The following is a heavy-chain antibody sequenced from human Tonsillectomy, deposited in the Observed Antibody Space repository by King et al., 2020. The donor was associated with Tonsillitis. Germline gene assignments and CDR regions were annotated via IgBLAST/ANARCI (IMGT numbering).Heavy chain of an antibody. J-gene: IGHJ4*02. D-gene: IGHD1-26*01. Sequence: VQLVQSGAEVKKPGASVKVSCKASGYTFTSYGISWVRQAPGQGLEWMGWVSAYNGNTNYAQKLQGRVTMTTDTSTRTAYMELRSLRSDDTAVYYCVRDGGKSGSYEGHYFDYWGQGTLVTVSS. CDR1: GYTFTSYG. CDR2: VSAYNGNT. V-gene: IGHV1-18*01. CDR3: VRDGGKSGSYEGHYFDY.